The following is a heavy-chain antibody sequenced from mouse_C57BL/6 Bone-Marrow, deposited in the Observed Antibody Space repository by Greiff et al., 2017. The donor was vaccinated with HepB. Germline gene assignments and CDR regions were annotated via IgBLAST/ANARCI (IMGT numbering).Heavy chain of an antibody. V-gene: IGHV1-69*01. CDR2: IDPSDSYT. Sequence: VQLQQPGAELVMPGASVKLSCKASGYTFTSYWMHWVKQRPGQGLEWIGEIDPSDSYTNYNQKFKGKSTLTVDKSSSTAYMQLSSLTSEDSAVYYCARGRSPWFAYWGQGTLVTVSA. CDR3: ARGRSPWFAY. CDR1: GYTFTSYW. J-gene: IGHJ3*01.